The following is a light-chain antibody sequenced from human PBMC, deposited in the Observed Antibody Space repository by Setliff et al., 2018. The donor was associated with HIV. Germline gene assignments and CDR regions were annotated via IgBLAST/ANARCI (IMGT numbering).Light chain of an antibody. CDR2: SNN. CDR3: SVWDDGLSGPA. V-gene: IGLV1-44*01. CDR1: NSNVGNNP. Sequence: QSALTQPPSAPAAPGQTVTISCSGSNSNVGNNPVSWYQHLPGTAPKLVIYSNNRRPSGVPDRFSATKSGTSASLAISGLQSEDEGDYFCSVWDDGLSGPAFGGGT. J-gene: IGLJ2*01.